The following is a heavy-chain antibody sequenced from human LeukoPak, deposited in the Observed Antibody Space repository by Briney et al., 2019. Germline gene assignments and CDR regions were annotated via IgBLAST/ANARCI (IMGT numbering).Heavy chain of an antibody. J-gene: IGHJ5*02. CDR3: ARRLRVAVAGNNWFDP. D-gene: IGHD6-19*01. CDR1: GGSISSYY. CDR2: IYYSGST. V-gene: IGHV4-59*04. Sequence: PSETLSLTCTVSGGSISSYYWSWIRQPPGKGLEWIGYIYYSGSTYYNPSLKSRVTISVDTSKNQFSLKLSSVTAADTAVYYCARRLRVAVAGNNWFDPWGQGTLVTVSS.